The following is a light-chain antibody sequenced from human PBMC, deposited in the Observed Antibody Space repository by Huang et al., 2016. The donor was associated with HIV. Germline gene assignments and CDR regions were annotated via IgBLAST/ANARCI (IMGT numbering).Light chain of an antibody. J-gene: IGKJ1*01. CDR1: QSVGSN. CDR2: GAA. V-gene: IGKV3-15*01. Sequence: EIVMTQSPATLSVSPGERATLSCRASQSVGSNLAWYQHKPGQAPKLLIYGAATRATGSPARCSGSGSGAEFTLTISSLQSEDFTVYYCQQYNNWPPWTFGQGTKVEIK. CDR3: QQYNNWPPWT.